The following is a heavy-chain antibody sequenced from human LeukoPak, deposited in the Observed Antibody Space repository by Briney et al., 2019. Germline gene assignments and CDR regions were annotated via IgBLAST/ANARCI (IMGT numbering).Heavy chain of an antibody. CDR2: ISYDGSNK. CDR3: ARARGGFYYYMDV. Sequence: GGSLRLSCAASGFTFSSYAMHWVRQAPGKGLEWVAVISYDGSNKDYADSVKGRFTISRDKSKNTLYLQMNSLRAEDTAVYYCARARGGFYYYMDVWGKGTTVTVSS. D-gene: IGHD3-16*01. CDR1: GFTFSSYA. V-gene: IGHV3-30*04. J-gene: IGHJ6*03.